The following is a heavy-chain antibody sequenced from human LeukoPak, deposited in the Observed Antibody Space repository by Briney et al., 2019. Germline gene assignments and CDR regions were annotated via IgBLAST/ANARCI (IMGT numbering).Heavy chain of an antibody. CDR2: INDDGSST. CDR3: ARVGAVAATFFDF. J-gene: IGHJ4*02. CDR1: GFTFSSHW. V-gene: IGHV3-74*01. Sequence: RTGGSLRLSCAASGFTFSSHWMHWVRHVPGKGPVWVARINDDGSSTSYADSVKGRFTISRDNARNTLYLQMNSLRAEDTAVYHCARVGAVAATFFDFWGQGTLVTVSS. D-gene: IGHD6-19*01.